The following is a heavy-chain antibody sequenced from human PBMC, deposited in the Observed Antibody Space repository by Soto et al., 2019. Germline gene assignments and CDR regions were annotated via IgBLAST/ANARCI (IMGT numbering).Heavy chain of an antibody. V-gene: IGHV3-48*03. D-gene: IGHD3-3*01. CDR2: ITSSGSTI. CDR1: GFTFSSYQ. CDR3: QRVTIFGVGSPAADY. Sequence: GGSLRLSCAASGFTFSSYQMTWVRQAPGKGLEWVSYITSSGSTIYYADSVKGRFTISRDNAKNSLYLQMNSLRAEDTAVYYCQRVTIFGVGSPAADYWGQGTLVTVSS. J-gene: IGHJ4*02.